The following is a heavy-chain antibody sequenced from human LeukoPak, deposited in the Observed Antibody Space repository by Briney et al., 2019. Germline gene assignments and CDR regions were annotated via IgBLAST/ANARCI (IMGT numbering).Heavy chain of an antibody. V-gene: IGHV3-21*01. J-gene: IGHJ6*03. Sequence: GGSLRLSRAASGFTFSSYSMNWVRQAPGKGLEWVSSISSSSSYIYYADSVKGRFTISRDNAKNSLYLQMNSLRAEDTAVYYCARTGCSSTSCYMDYYYYYMDVWGKGTTVTVSS. CDR2: ISSSSSYI. CDR3: ARTGCSSTSCYMDYYYYYMDV. D-gene: IGHD2-2*02. CDR1: GFTFSSYS.